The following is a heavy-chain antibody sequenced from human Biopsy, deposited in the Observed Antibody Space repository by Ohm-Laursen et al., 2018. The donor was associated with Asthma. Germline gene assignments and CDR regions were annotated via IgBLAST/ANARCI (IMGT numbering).Heavy chain of an antibody. CDR3: AKEVFPGWELRRGPDS. CDR1: GFSFSNYG. CDR2: ISFDGTNR. J-gene: IGHJ4*02. D-gene: IGHD4-23*01. V-gene: IGHV3-30*18. Sequence: SLRLSCSASGFSFSNYGMHWVRQAPGKGLDWVAVISFDGTNRNYTDSVKGRFTISRDNSRNTLHLEMNSLRAEDTAVYFCAKEVFPGWELRRGPDSWGQGTLVTVPS.